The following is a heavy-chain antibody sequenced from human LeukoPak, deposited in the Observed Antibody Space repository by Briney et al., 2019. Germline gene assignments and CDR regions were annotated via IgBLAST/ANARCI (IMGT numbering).Heavy chain of an antibody. CDR2: IIPIFGTT. D-gene: IGHD4-11*01. CDR1: GGTFSNYA. J-gene: IGHJ4*02. Sequence: SVKVSCKASGGTFSNYAISWVRQAPGQGLELMGRIIPIFGTTNYAQKFQGRVTITTDESTSTAYMELSSLRSEDTAVYYCARDNLQGLFDYWGQGTLVTVSS. CDR3: ARDNLQGLFDY. V-gene: IGHV1-69*05.